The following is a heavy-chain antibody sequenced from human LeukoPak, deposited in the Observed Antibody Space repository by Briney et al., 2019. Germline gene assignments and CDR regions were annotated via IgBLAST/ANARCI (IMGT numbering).Heavy chain of an antibody. V-gene: IGHV4-59*08. J-gene: IGHJ4*02. CDR2: IYYSGST. CDR3: ARLSIAAAHRPLDY. Sequence: SETLSLTCTVSGGSISSYYWSWIRQPPGKGLEWLGYIYYSGSTNYNPSLKSRVTISVDTSKNQFSLKLSSVTAADTAVYYCARLSIAAAHRPLDYWGQGTLVTVSS. CDR1: GGSISSYY. D-gene: IGHD6-13*01.